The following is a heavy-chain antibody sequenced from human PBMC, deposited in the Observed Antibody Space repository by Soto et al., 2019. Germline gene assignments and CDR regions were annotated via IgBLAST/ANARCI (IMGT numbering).Heavy chain of an antibody. J-gene: IGHJ6*02. Sequence: QVQLVQSGAEVKKPGSSVTVSCKASGGTFGNSAISWVRQAPGQGLEWMGGIIPIFPTPDYAQKFQGRVXXXXXXXXXXXXXXXXXXXXXXXXXXXXXXXXXXLQLGGNYYYAIDVWGQGTTVTVSS. CDR1: GGTFGNSA. D-gene: IGHD1-1*01. CDR2: IIPIFPTP. CDR3: XXXXXXLQLGGNYYYAIDV. V-gene: IGHV1-69*05.